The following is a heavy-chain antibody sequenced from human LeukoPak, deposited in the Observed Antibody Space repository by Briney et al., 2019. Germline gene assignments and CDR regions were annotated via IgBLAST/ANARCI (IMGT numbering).Heavy chain of an antibody. D-gene: IGHD3-10*01. CDR3: ARVRRITMVRGVTPPNY. CDR2: ISYDGSNK. J-gene: IGHJ4*02. CDR1: GFTFSSYA. Sequence: PGGSLRLSCAASGFTFSSYAVHWVRQAPGKGLEWVAVISYDGSNKYYADSVKGQFTISRDNSKNTLYLQMSSLRAEDTAVYYCARVRRITMVRGVTPPNYWGQGTLVTVSS. V-gene: IGHV3-30-3*01.